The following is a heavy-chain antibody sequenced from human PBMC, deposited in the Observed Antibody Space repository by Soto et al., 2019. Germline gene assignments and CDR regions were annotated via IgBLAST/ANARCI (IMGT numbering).Heavy chain of an antibody. CDR1: GYTFSDYD. D-gene: IGHD3-16*01. J-gene: IGHJ5*02. Sequence: QVQLVQSGAEVKKPGAAVKVSCKASGYTFSDYDINWVRQAAGQGLEWMGWMNPYSGNTGYAQKFQGRVTMTIDTSITTAYLELSSLTFEDTAIYYCARGRFRRTWFDPWGQGTLVTVSS. CDR3: ARGRFRRTWFDP. V-gene: IGHV1-8*01. CDR2: MNPYSGNT.